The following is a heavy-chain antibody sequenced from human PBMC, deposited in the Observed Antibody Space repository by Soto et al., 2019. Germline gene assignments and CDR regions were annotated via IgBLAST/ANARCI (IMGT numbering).Heavy chain of an antibody. CDR2: IDPDSGDT. CDR1: RYTFTGYY. V-gene: IGHV1-2*02. CDR3: ARSHSAYYYYGMDA. J-gene: IGHJ6*02. Sequence: SGPEMKTPGPSGKVTGRTPRYTFTGYYMNWGRQPPGRALGWMGWIDPDSGDTNYVQKFQGRVTMTRDTSSATAYLEVSGLRRDDTAIYYCARSHSAYYYYGMDAWGQGTAVSVSS.